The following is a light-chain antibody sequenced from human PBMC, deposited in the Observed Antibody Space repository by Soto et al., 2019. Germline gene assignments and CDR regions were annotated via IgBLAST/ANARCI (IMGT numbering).Light chain of an antibody. CDR2: GAS. J-gene: IGKJ1*01. CDR3: QQSVKSPWT. Sequence: IVLTQSPGALSLSPGERATLSCRASQPISSHNYLAWYQQKPGQGPRVLIYGASRRATGIPDRFSISGSGRDFTLTISRLEPEDVAVYYCQQSVKSPWTFGQGTKADNK. V-gene: IGKV3-20*01. CDR1: QPISSHNY.